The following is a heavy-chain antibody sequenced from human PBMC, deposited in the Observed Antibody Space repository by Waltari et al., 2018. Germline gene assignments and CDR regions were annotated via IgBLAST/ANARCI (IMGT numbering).Heavy chain of an antibody. J-gene: IGHJ4*02. CDR3: AKDKQTYYYDSSGFDY. V-gene: IGHV3-30*18. CDR1: GFTFSSYG. Sequence: QVQLVESGGGVVQPGRSLRLSCAASGFTFSSYGMHWVRQAPGKGLGWVAVISYDGSDKYYADSVKGRFTISRDNSKNTLYLQMNSLRAEDTAVYYCAKDKQTYYYDSSGFDYWGQGTLVTVSS. CDR2: ISYDGSDK. D-gene: IGHD3-22*01.